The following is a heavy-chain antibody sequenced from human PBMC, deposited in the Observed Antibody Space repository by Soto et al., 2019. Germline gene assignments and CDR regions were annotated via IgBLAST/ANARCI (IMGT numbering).Heavy chain of an antibody. CDR1: GFTFSNAW. CDR3: TTASGGVCPRCIDY. Sequence: EVQLVESGGGLVKPGGSLRLSCAASGFTFSNAWMNWVRQAPGKGLEWDGRIKSKTDGGTTDYAAPVKGRFTISRDDSKNTLYLQMNSLKTEDTAVYYCTTASGGVCPRCIDYWGQGTLVTVSS. D-gene: IGHD2-8*01. J-gene: IGHJ4*02. CDR2: IKSKTDGGTT. V-gene: IGHV3-15*07.